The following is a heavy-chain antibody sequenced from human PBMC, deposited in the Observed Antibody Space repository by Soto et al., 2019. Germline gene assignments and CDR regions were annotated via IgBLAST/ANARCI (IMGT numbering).Heavy chain of an antibody. CDR3: ASGVIGYCSSTSCYAAFDI. V-gene: IGHV4-31*03. CDR2: IYYSGST. CDR1: GGSISSGGYY. D-gene: IGHD2-2*01. J-gene: IGHJ3*02. Sequence: SETLSLTCTVSGGSISSGGYYWSWIRQHPGKGLEWIGYIYYSGSTYYNPSLKSRVTISVDTSKNQFSLKLSSVTAADTAVYYCASGVIGYCSSTSCYAAFDIWGQGTMVTVSS.